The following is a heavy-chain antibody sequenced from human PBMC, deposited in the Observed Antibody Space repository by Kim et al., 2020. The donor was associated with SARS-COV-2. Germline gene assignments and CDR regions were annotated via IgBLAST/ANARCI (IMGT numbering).Heavy chain of an antibody. J-gene: IGHJ4*02. Sequence: KCHGRVTMTRDTSTNTVYMELSSLRSEDTAVYYCARTPPLLGSSGYYYDYWGQGTLVTVSS. D-gene: IGHD3-22*01. CDR3: ARTPPLLGSSGYYYDY. V-gene: IGHV1-46*01.